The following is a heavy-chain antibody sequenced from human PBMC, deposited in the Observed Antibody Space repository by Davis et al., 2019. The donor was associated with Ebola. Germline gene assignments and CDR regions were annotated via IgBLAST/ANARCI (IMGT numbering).Heavy chain of an antibody. D-gene: IGHD5-18*01. Sequence: ASVKVSCKASGYIFTSYGISWVRQAPGQGLEWMGWISAYNGNTNYAQKLQGRVTMTTDTSTSTAYMELRSLRSDDTAVYYCARDKGGYSYGYGYMDVWGKGTTVTVSS. V-gene: IGHV1-18*04. CDR1: GYIFTSYG. CDR2: ISAYNGNT. CDR3: ARDKGGYSYGYGYMDV. J-gene: IGHJ6*03.